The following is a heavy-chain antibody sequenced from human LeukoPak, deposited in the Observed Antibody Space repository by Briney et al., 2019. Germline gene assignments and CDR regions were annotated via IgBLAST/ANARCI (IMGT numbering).Heavy chain of an antibody. CDR3: ARDSSSSEYYYYMDV. J-gene: IGHJ6*03. CDR2: IYYSGST. D-gene: IGHD6-6*01. V-gene: IGHV4-39*07. CDR1: GGSISSSSYY. Sequence: SETLSLTCTVSGGSISSSSYYWGCIRHPPGKGLEWIGRIYYSGSTYYNPSLKSRATISVDTSKKQFSLKLSSVTAADTAVYYCARDSSSSEYYYYMDVWGKGTTVTVSS.